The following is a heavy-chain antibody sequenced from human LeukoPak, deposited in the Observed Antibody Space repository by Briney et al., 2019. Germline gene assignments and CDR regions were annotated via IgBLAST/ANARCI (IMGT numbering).Heavy chain of an antibody. CDR3: ARRVGSAVAGYNYGFGP. D-gene: IGHD6-19*01. CDR1: GGSISVTNYY. CDR2: TSYSGST. V-gene: IGHV4-59*08. J-gene: IGHJ5*02. Sequence: SETLSLTCTVPGGSISVTNYYWSWIRQPPGKGLEWFGHTSYSGSTNYNPSLESRVTISLDTSDNQFSLKLSSVPAAETAIYYWARRVGSAVAGYNYGFGPWGQGTLVAVSS.